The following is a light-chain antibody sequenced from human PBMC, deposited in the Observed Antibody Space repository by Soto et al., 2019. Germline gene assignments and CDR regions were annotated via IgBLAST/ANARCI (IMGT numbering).Light chain of an antibody. CDR1: SSNIGSNT. CDR3: SSYSLSTAYL. J-gene: IGLJ1*01. Sequence: QSVLTQPPSASGTPGQRVTISCSGSSSNIGSNTVNWYQQLPGTAPKLMVFEVSNRPSGVSYRFSGSKSGNTASLTISGLQAEDEADYFCSSYSLSTAYLFGTGTKVTVL. V-gene: IGLV1-44*01. CDR2: EVS.